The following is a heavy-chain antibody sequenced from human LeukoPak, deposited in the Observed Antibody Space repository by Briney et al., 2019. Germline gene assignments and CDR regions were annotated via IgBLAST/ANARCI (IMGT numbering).Heavy chain of an antibody. Sequence: SETLSLTCTVSGGSISSSSYYWGWIRQPPGKGLEWIGSIYHSGSTYYNPSLKSRVTISVDTSKNQFSLKLSSVTAADTAVYYCARVHATDCSSTSCRWIAKLARYYYYYYVDVWGKGTTVTVSS. CDR1: GGSISSSSYY. J-gene: IGHJ6*03. CDR3: ARVHATDCSSTSCRWIAKLARYYYYYYVDV. V-gene: IGHV4-39*07. CDR2: IYHSGST. D-gene: IGHD2-2*01.